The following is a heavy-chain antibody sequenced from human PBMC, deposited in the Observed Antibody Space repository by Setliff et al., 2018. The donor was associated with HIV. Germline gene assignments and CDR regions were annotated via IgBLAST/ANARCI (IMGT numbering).Heavy chain of an antibody. D-gene: IGHD3-9*01. Sequence: SETLSLTCTVSGGSISSSSYYWGWIRQPPGKGLEWIGSIYYSGSTYYNPSLKSRVTISVDTSKNQFSLKLSSVTAADTAVYYCARSPHGYFDWSHDAFDIWG. CDR2: IYYSGST. CDR1: GGSISSSSYY. CDR3: ARSPHGYFDWSHDAFDI. V-gene: IGHV4-39*07. J-gene: IGHJ3*02.